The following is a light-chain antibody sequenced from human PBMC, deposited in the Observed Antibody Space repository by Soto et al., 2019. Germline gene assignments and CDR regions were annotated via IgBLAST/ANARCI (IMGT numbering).Light chain of an antibody. CDR1: QSVSSY. V-gene: IGKV3-20*01. CDR2: GAS. J-gene: IGKJ4*01. Sequence: EIVMTQSPATLSVSPGERATLSCRASQSVSSYLAWYQQKPGQAPRLLIYGASIRATGIPDRFSGSGSGTDFTLTISRLEPEDFAVYYCQQYGSSPLTFGGGTKV. CDR3: QQYGSSPLT.